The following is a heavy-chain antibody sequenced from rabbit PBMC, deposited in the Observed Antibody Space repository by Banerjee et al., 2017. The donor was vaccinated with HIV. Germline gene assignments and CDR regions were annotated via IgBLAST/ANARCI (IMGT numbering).Heavy chain of an antibody. CDR3: ARGYPYPNYYLDL. CDR1: GFSFSSDYY. J-gene: IGHJ3*01. V-gene: IGHV1S40*01. CDR2: IYTGSANT. Sequence: QSLEESGGGLVKPGASLTLTCTASGFSFSSDYYMCWVRQAPGKGLEWIACIYTGSANTYYANWVNGRFSISKTSSTTVTLQMTSLTAADTATYFCARGYPYPNYYLDLWGQGTLVTVS. D-gene: IGHD6-1*01.